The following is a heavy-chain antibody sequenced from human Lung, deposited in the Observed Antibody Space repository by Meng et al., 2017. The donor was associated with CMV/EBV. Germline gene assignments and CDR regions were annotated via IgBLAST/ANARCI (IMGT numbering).Heavy chain of an antibody. Sequence: ESLKISCAASGFFVSSNYMSWVRQAPGRGLEWVSVLYTGGITYYADSVRGRFTISRDNSKNTVFLQMNSLRPEDTAVYFCARGRSSSWFDYWGQGTPVTVSS. CDR1: GFFVSSNY. D-gene: IGHD6-13*01. CDR3: ARGRSSSWFDY. CDR2: LYTGGIT. J-gene: IGHJ4*02. V-gene: IGHV3-66*02.